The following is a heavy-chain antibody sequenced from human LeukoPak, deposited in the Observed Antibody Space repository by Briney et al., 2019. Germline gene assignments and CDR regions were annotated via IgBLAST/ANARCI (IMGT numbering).Heavy chain of an antibody. CDR3: AKDAVAGTVTYFDY. V-gene: IGHV3-7*03. CDR2: IKQDGSEK. Sequence: PGGSLRLSCEASGLTFNKYWMTWVRQAPGKGLEWVANIKQDGSEKNYVDSVKGRFTISRDNSKNTLYLQMNSLRAEDTAVYYCAKDAVAGTVTYFDYWGQGTLVTVSS. CDR1: GLTFNKYW. D-gene: IGHD6-19*01. J-gene: IGHJ4*02.